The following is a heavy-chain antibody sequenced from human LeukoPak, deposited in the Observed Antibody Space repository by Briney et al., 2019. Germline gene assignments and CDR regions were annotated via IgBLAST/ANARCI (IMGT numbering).Heavy chain of an antibody. CDR2: IFYSGST. V-gene: IGHV4-59*01. J-gene: IGHJ5*02. CDR1: GGSISSYY. Sequence: SETLSLTCTVSGGSISSYYGGWFRQPPGKGREWSGYIFYSGSTNYNPSLKSRVTISVDTSKNQFSLKLSSVTAADTAVYYCARVRDYYDSSGYTSGWFDPWGQGTLVTVSS. CDR3: ARVRDYYDSSGYTSGWFDP. D-gene: IGHD3-22*01.